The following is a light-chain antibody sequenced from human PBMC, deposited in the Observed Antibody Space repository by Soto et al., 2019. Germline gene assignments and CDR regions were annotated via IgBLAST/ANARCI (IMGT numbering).Light chain of an antibody. CDR2: EVS. V-gene: IGLV2-8*01. J-gene: IGLJ1*01. CDR3: SSYAGSNNLGV. CDR1: SSDVGGYNY. Sequence: QSVLTQPPSASGSPGQSVTISCTRTSSDVGGYNYVSWYQQHPGKAPKVMIYEVSKRPSGVPDRFSGSKSGNTASLTVSGLQAEDEADYYCSSYAGSNNLGVFGTGTKVTVL.